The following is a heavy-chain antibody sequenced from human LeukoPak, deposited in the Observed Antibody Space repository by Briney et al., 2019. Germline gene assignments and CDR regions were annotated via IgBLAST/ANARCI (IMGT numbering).Heavy chain of an antibody. D-gene: IGHD6-13*01. J-gene: IGHJ5*02. CDR3: ASQTRQPYPYWFDP. CDR2: INHSGST. V-gene: IGHV4-34*01. CDR1: GGSFSGYY. Sequence: SETLSLTCAVYGGSFSGYYWSWIRQPLGKGLEWIGEINHSGSTNYNPSLKSRVTISVDTSKNQFSLKLSSVTAADTAVYYCASQTRQPYPYWFDPWGQGTLVTVSS.